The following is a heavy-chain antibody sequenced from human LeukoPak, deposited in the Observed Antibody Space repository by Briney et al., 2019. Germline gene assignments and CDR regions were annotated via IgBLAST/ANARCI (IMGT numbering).Heavy chain of an antibody. CDR2: IYYSGST. D-gene: IGHD1-14*01. J-gene: IGHJ5*02. V-gene: IGHV4-59*08. CDR1: GGSITPYY. CDR3: ARLVTGKTNWFDP. Sequence: SETLSLTCTVSGGSITPYYWSWIRQPPGKGLEWIGYIYYSGSTNYNPSLKSRVTISLDTSKNQFSLNLSSVTAADTAVYYCARLVTGKTNWFDPWGQGTLVTVSS.